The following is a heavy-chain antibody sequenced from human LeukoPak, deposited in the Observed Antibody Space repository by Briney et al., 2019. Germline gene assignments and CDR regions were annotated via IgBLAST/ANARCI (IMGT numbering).Heavy chain of an antibody. Sequence: SETLSLTCAVYGGSFSGYYWSWIRQPPGKGLEWIGEINHSGSTNYNPSLKGRVTISVDTSKNRFSLKLSSVTAADTAVYYCARTTVTWNWFDPWGQGTLVTVSS. CDR1: GGSFSGYY. V-gene: IGHV4-34*01. CDR3: ARTTVTWNWFDP. D-gene: IGHD4-17*01. CDR2: INHSGST. J-gene: IGHJ5*02.